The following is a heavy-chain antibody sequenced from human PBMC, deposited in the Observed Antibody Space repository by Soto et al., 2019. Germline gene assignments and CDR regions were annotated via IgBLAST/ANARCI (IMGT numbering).Heavy chain of an antibody. CDR1: GFTFSSYT. V-gene: IGHV3-30-3*01. CDR3: AKDHPAHLGDLGGAFDF. J-gene: IGHJ4*02. Sequence: GGSLRLSCAASGFTFSSYTMQWVRQGPGKGLEWVAVISHAGSKTHFANSVKGRFTISRDNSKNTLHLEMNSLRPEDTAVYYCAKDHPAHLGDLGGAFDFWGQGTLVTVSS. D-gene: IGHD3-16*01. CDR2: ISHAGSKT.